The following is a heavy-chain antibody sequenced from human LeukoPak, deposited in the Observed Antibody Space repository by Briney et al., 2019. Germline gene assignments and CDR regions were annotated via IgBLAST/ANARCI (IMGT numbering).Heavy chain of an antibody. Sequence: PGGSLRLSCAASGFTFSSYAMSWVRQAPGRGLEWVSAISGSGGSTYYADSVKGRFTISRDSSKNTLYLQMNSLRAEDTAVYYCAKAWGGDYYYYMDVWGKGTTVTVSS. CDR2: ISGSGGST. CDR3: AKAWGGDYYYYMDV. D-gene: IGHD3-16*01. CDR1: GFTFSSYA. J-gene: IGHJ6*03. V-gene: IGHV3-23*01.